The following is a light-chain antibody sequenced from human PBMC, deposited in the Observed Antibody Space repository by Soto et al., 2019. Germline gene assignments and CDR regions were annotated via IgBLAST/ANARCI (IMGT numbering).Light chain of an antibody. V-gene: IGLV2-23*01. J-gene: IGLJ3*02. CDR1: SSDIGDYHI. CDR3: CSYYTHGV. Sequence: QSALTQPASVSGSPGQSITISCTGTSSDIGDYHIVSWYQQHPDKAPKLMIYEASKRPSGVSNRFSGPKSGNTASLTISGLQAEDEADYYCCSYYTHGVFGGGTKLTVL. CDR2: EAS.